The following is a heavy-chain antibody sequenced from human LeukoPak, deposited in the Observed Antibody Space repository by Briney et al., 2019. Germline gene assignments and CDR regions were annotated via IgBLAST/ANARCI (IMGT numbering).Heavy chain of an antibody. CDR1: GGSISSSSYY. CDR2: IYYSGST. CDR3: ARAVSFDL. V-gene: IGHV4-61*05. J-gene: IGHJ2*01. Sequence: PSETLSLTCTVSGGSISSSSYYWGWIRQPPGKGLEWIGYIYYSGSTNYNPSLKSRVTISVDTSKNQFSLKLSSVTAADTAVYYCARAVSFDLWGRGTLVTVSS.